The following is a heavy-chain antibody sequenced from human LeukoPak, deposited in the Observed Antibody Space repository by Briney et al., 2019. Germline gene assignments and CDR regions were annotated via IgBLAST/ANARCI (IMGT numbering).Heavy chain of an antibody. Sequence: SETLSLTCAVSGYSISSGYYWAWIRRPPGKGLEWIGSVYHSGSTYYNPSLKSRVTISVDTSKNQFSLKLSSVTAADTAVYYCARHGNYYDTSQSDPWGQGTLVTVSS. D-gene: IGHD3-22*01. V-gene: IGHV4-38-2*01. CDR3: ARHGNYYDTSQSDP. CDR1: GYSISSGYY. CDR2: VYHSGST. J-gene: IGHJ5*02.